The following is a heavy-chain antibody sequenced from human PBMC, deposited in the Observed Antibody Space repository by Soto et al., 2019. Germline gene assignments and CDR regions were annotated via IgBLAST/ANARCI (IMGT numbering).Heavy chain of an antibody. J-gene: IGHJ6*02. V-gene: IGHV1-2*02. CDR3: AREGSADYGSYGVDV. CDR1: GFTDYY. Sequence: ASVKVSCKASGFTDYYIHWVRQAPGQGLEWLGWVNPSSGGTNYAQKFQGRGAMTRDTFISTAYMELSRLQSDDTAVYYCAREGSADYGSYGVDVWGQGTTVTVSS. CDR2: VNPSSGGT. D-gene: IGHD4-17*01.